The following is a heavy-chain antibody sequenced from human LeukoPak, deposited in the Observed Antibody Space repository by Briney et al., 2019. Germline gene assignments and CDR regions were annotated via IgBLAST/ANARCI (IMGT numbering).Heavy chain of an antibody. CDR2: TSSSDAGK. CDR3: AMGGDITTSQFDY. D-gene: IGHD5-12*01. Sequence: GGSLRLSCTVSGFSLSSYALSWVRRAPGKGLEWVSATSSSDAGKYYADSVRGRFTISRDNSRNTMYLQMNNLRAEDTAVYYCAMGGDITTSQFDYWGQGTLVTVSS. J-gene: IGHJ4*02. CDR1: GFSLSSYA. V-gene: IGHV3-23*01.